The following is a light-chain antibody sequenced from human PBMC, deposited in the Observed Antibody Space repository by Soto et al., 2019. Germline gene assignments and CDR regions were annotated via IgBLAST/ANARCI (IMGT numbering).Light chain of an antibody. CDR1: QSIGNY. J-gene: IGKJ3*01. V-gene: IGKV1-39*01. CDR2: GAS. CDR3: QQSYSAPFS. Sequence: DIQMTQSPSSLSASVGDRVTITCRASQSIGNYLNWYQQKPGKAPKFLIYGASTLHSGVPSRFSGSVSGTDFTLTISSLQPEDFATYYCQQSYSAPFSFGPGTRVDIK.